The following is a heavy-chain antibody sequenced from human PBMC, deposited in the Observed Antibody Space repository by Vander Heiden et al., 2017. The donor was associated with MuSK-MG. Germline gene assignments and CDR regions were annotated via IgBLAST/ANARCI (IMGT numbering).Heavy chain of an antibody. J-gene: IGHJ4*02. D-gene: IGHD4-4*01. CDR1: GFTLSAYA. Sequence: EVQLLESGGGLVQPGGSLKLSCAASGFTLSAYAMPWVRQTLGTGLEWVSTIDSRGGTTAYADSVKGRFIISRDNSKNTVYLQLKRLRAAEKAIYTCARAIGASVTCRRSWKYPDYWGQGSL. CDR2: IDSRGGTT. CDR3: ARAIGASVTCRRSWKYPDY. V-gene: IGHV3-23*01.